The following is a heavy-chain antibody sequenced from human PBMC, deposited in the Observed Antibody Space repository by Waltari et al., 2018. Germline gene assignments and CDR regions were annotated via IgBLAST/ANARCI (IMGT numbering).Heavy chain of an antibody. CDR1: GFTFSSYS. V-gene: IGHV3-48*01. CDR3: ARGPTIAVAGIVDY. Sequence: EVQLVESGGGLVQPGGSLRLSCAASGFTFSSYSMNWVRQAPWKGLEWVSYISSSSSTIYYADSVKGRFTISRDNAKNSLYLQMNSLRAEDTAVYYCARGPTIAVAGIVDYWGQGTLVTVSS. D-gene: IGHD6-19*01. J-gene: IGHJ4*02. CDR2: ISSSSSTI.